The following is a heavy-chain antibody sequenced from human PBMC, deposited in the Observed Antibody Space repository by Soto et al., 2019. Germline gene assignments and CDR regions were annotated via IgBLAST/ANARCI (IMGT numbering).Heavy chain of an antibody. CDR2: IYYSGST. V-gene: IGHV4-30-4*01. CDR1: VGSISSGDYY. CDR3: ARVKEYSYGVAYYYYGMDV. J-gene: IGHJ6*02. D-gene: IGHD5-18*01. Sequence: SETLSLTCTVSVGSISSGDYYWSWIRQPPGTGLERIGYIYYSGSTYYNPSLKSRVTISVDTSKNHFSLKLSSVTAADTAVYYCARVKEYSYGVAYYYYGMDVWGQGTTVTVSS.